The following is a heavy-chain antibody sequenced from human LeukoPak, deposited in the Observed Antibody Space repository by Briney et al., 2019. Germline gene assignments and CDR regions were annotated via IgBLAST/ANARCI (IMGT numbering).Heavy chain of an antibody. CDR3: ASYYYDSSGYWWVADY. Sequence: GESLKISCKGSGYSFTSYWISWVRQMPGKGLEWMGRIDPSDSYTNYSPSFQGHVTISADKSISTAYLQWSSLKASDTAMYYCASYYYDSSGYWWVADYWGQGTPVTVSS. V-gene: IGHV5-10-1*01. CDR1: GYSFTSYW. D-gene: IGHD3-22*01. CDR2: IDPSDSYT. J-gene: IGHJ4*02.